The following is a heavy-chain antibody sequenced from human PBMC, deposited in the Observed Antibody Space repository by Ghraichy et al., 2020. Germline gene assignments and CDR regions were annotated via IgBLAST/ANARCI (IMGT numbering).Heavy chain of an antibody. V-gene: IGHV1-18*04. CDR1: GYIFTTNG. D-gene: IGHD5-12*01. CDR2: ISANNGNT. CDR3: ARWGRSDYSGYYYFDY. Sequence: ASVKVSCKASGYIFTTNGISWVRQAPGQGLEWMGWISANNGNTKYAQNLQGRVTMTTDTSTNTAYMELRGLRSDDTAVYYCARWGRSDYSGYYYFDYWGQGTLVTVSS. J-gene: IGHJ4*02.